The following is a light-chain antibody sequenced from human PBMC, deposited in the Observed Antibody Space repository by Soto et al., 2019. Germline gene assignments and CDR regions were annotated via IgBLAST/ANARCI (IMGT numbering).Light chain of an antibody. V-gene: IGLV2-14*01. CDR2: EVS. CDR1: SSDIGSNNY. Sequence: QSALTQPASVSGSPGQSITISCTGTSSDIGSNNYVSWFQQRPGKAPTLIIYEVSNRPSGVCTHFSGSKSGNTASLTIFGLLPEDEAEYYCSSYTTATRLFGGGTKLTVL. J-gene: IGLJ3*02. CDR3: SSYTTATRL.